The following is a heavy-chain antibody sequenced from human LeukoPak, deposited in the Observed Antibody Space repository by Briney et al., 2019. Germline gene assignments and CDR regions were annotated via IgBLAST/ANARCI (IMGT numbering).Heavy chain of an antibody. CDR1: GFTFSSYW. D-gene: IGHD3-10*01. J-gene: IGHJ4*02. CDR2: INSDGSST. V-gene: IGHV3-74*01. Sequence: GGSLRLSCAASGFTFSSYWMHWVRQAPGKGLGWVSRINSDGSSTSYADSVKGRFTISRDNAKNTLYLQMNSLRAEDTAVYYCARVVPRVVNDGRSFDYWGQGTLVTVSS. CDR3: ARVVPRVVNDGRSFDY.